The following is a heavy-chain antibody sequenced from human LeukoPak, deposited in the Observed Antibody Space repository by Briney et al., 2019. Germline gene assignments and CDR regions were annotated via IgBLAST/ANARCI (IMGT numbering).Heavy chain of an antibody. CDR3: GRVTGYMIEDYFDY. J-gene: IGHJ4*02. CDR2: THNSGDT. Sequence: MPSETLSLTCTISGGSISDYYWGWIRQPPGKGLEWIGYTHNSGDTNYSPSLRSRVTISLDTSKLDFSLKLRSVTAADTAVYYCGRVTGYMIEDYFDYWGQGTLVTVSS. D-gene: IGHD3-22*01. V-gene: IGHV4-59*01. CDR1: GGSISDYY.